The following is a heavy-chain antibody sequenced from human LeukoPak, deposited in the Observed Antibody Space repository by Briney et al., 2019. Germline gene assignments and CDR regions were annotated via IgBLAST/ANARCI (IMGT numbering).Heavy chain of an antibody. CDR1: GFTFSSHA. CDR2: ISSRGSYI. Sequence: GGSLRLSCAASGFTFSSHAIHWVRQAPGKGLEWVSSISSRGSYIYYADSVKGRFTISRDNAKNSLYLQMNSLRADDTATYYCARMYSNSFGDYWGQGTLVTVSS. D-gene: IGHD1-26*01. CDR3: ARMYSNSFGDY. J-gene: IGHJ4*02. V-gene: IGHV3-21*01.